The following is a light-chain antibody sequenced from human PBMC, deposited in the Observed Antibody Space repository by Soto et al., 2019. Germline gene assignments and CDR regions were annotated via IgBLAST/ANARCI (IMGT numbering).Light chain of an antibody. J-gene: IGKJ2*01. CDR1: QTVHSSF. CDR2: GTS. CDR3: QQHGGSPPYT. V-gene: IGKV3-20*01. Sequence: EVVLTQSPGTLSLSPGDRATVSCRASQTVHSSFFAWYQQKGGQAPRLLIYGTSNRAAGIPDRFSGHGSGTDLTLTIDGLEPEDLAMYFCQQHGGSPPYTFGRGTRVEI.